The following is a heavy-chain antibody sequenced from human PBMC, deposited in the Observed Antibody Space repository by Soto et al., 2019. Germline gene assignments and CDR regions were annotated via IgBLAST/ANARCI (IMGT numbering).Heavy chain of an antibody. D-gene: IGHD2-21*02. J-gene: IGHJ4*02. CDR3: TAGLGHSDHDS. V-gene: IGHV3-15*01. CDR1: GFSFNNAW. Sequence: EVQLVESGGGLVKPGGSLTLSCAASGFSFNNAWMSWVRQAPGKGLEWVGRIKNKADGGTRDYAAPVKDRFTISTDDSKNILYLQMSSLKTEDTAVYYCTAGLGHSDHDSWGQGTLVTVSS. CDR2: IKNKADGGTR.